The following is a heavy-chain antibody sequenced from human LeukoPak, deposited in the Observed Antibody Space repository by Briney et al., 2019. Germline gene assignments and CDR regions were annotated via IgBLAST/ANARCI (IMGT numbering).Heavy chain of an antibody. D-gene: IGHD3-3*01. V-gene: IGHV3-53*04. J-gene: IGHJ3*02. CDR3: ALASAAGNDFWAGYPSDAFDI. CDR1: GFTVSNNY. Sequence: GGSLRLSCAASGFTVSNNYMTWVRQAPGKGLEWVSVVCSGDATYYANSVKGRFTISRHNSENTVYLQMNSLRGEDTAVYYCALASAAGNDFWAGYPSDAFDIWGQGTKVTVSS. CDR2: VCSGDAT.